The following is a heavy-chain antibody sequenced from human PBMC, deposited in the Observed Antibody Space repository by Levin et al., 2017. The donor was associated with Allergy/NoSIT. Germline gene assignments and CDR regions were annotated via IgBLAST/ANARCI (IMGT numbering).Heavy chain of an antibody. CDR3: ARVHRGAFDI. CDR2: INTAGDT. Sequence: SCAASGFTFSSYDMHWVRQATGKGLAWISGINTAGDTYYPDSVKGRFTIPREYAKNSLFLQMNSLTAGDTAVYYCARVHRGAFDIWGQGTVVTVSS. D-gene: IGHD3-10*01. CDR1: GFTFSSYD. V-gene: IGHV3-13*01. J-gene: IGHJ3*02.